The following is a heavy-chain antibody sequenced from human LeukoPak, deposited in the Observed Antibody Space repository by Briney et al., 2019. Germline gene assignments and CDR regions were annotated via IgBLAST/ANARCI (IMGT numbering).Heavy chain of an antibody. CDR3: ARVRGSGWYQDAFDI. CDR1: GGTFSSYA. J-gene: IGHJ3*02. Sequence: SVKVSCKASGGTFSSYAISWVRQAPGQGLEWMGGIIPIFGTANYAQKFQGRVTITADESTSTAYMELSSLRSEDTAVYYCARVRGSGWYQDAFDIWGQGTMVTVSS. CDR2: IIPIFGTA. D-gene: IGHD6-19*01. V-gene: IGHV1-69*01.